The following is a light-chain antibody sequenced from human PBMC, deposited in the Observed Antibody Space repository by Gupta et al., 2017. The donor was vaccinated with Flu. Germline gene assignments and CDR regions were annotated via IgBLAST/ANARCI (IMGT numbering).Light chain of an antibody. CDR2: GAS. CDR3: QQYNNWPRT. V-gene: IGKV3-15*01. J-gene: IGKJ1*01. CDR1: QSVNSN. Sequence: EIEMTQSPATLSVSPGERATLSCRASQSVNSNLAWYQQKPGQTPRLLIIGASTRATGIPARFSGSGCGTEFTLAISSLQSEDFAVYYCQQYNNWPRTFGQGTKVEIK.